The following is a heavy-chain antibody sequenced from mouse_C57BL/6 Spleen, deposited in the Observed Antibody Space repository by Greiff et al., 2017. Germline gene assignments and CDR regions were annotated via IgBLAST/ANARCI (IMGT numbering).Heavy chain of an antibody. CDR1: GFTFTDYY. Sequence: EVKLVESGGGLVQPGGSLSLSCAASGFTFTDYYMSWVRQPPGKALEWLGFIRNKANGYTTEYSASVKGRFTISRDNSQRILYLQMNALRAEDSATYYCARVDPYYFDYWGQGTTLTVSS. CDR2: IRNKANGYTT. V-gene: IGHV7-3*01. CDR3: ARVDPYYFDY. J-gene: IGHJ2*01.